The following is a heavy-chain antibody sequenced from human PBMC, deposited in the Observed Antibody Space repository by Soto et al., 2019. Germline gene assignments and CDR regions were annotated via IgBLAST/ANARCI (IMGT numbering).Heavy chain of an antibody. D-gene: IGHD6-19*01. V-gene: IGHV3-13*04. CDR3: ARQVLAVAGTDAYYYLMDF. J-gene: IGHJ6*02. Sequence: PGGSLRLSCAASGFTFSSYDMHWARQATGKGLEWVSAIGTAGDTYYPGSVKGRFTISRENAKNSLYLQMNSLRAGDTAVYYCARQVLAVAGTDAYYYLMDFSAQGTTVT. CDR1: GFTFSSYD. CDR2: IGTAGDT.